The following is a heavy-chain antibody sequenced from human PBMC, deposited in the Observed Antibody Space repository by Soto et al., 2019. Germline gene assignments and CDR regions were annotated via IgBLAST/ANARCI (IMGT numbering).Heavy chain of an antibody. V-gene: IGHV1-46*01. CDR3: ARAPRGGVIIVITWAQIDY. CDR2: ISPDGGST. J-gene: IGHJ4*02. Sequence: ASVKVSCKASGFDFTYHYIHWVRQAPGQGLEWMGIISPDGGSTRYSQKFQARITMTRDTSTSTVYMELSRLRSEDTAIYYCARAPRGGVIIVITWAQIDYWGQGTLVTVSS. CDR1: GFDFTYHY. D-gene: IGHD3-10*01.